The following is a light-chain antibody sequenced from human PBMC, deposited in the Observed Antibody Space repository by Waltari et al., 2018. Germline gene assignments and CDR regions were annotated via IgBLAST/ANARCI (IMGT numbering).Light chain of an antibody. CDR1: QSISDR. V-gene: IGKV1-5*03. Sequence: DVQMTQSPSTVPAFVGDRVTITCRASQSISDRLAWYQQKPGKAPKLLIYRASSLETGVPSRFSGSGSGAEFTLTISSLQPDDFATYYCQLYSSYSGYSGTFGQGTKVEIK. CDR3: QLYSSYSGYSGT. CDR2: RAS. J-gene: IGKJ1*01.